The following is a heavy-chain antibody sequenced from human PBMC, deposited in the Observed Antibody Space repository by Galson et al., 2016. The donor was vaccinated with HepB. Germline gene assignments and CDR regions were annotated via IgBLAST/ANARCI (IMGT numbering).Heavy chain of an antibody. V-gene: IGHV3-74*01. CDR2: IHIDGSST. CDR1: GFTFSSYW. J-gene: IGHJ3*02. D-gene: IGHD3-3*01. Sequence: SLRLSCAVSGFTFSSYWMHWVRQAPGKGLVWVSRIHIDGSSTNYADSVKGRFTTSRDNTKNTLYLQMDSLRAEDTAVYYCARESNPYAYNGIWSGYFFSLDMWGQGTMVTVSA. CDR3: ARESNPYAYNGIWSGYFFSLDM.